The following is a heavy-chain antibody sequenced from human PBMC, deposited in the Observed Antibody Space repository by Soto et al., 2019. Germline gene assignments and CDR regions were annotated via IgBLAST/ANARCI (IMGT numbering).Heavy chain of an antibody. CDR2: MNPNSGNT. CDR1: EYTFTSYD. J-gene: IGHJ4*02. D-gene: IGHD5-12*01. Sequence: QVQLVQSGAEVKKPGASVKVSCKASEYTFTSYDINWVRQATGQGVEWMGWMNPNSGNTGYAQKFQGRVTMTRNTSISTAYMELSSLRSEDTAVYHCARERYSGYVCGYWGQGTLVTVSS. CDR3: ARERYSGYVCGY. V-gene: IGHV1-8*01.